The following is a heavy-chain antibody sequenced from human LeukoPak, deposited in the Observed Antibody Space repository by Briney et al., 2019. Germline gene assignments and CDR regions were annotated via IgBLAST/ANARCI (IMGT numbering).Heavy chain of an antibody. CDR1: GFTFSSYE. V-gene: IGHV3-48*03. J-gene: IGHJ4*02. CDR3: ARDRGSWLDSFDY. D-gene: IGHD6-19*01. CDR2: ISSSGSTI. Sequence: PGGSLRLSCAASGFTFSSYEMNWVRQAPGKGLEWVSYISSSGSTIYYADSVKGRFTISRDNAKNSLYLQMNSLRAEDKAVYYCARDRGSWLDSFDYWGQGTLVTVSS.